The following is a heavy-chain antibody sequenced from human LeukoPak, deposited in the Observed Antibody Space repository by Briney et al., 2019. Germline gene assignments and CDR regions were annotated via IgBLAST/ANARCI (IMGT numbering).Heavy chain of an antibody. CDR3: AKDRVVVPAASDY. D-gene: IGHD2-2*01. CDR2: ISGSGGST. CDR1: GFTFSSYA. J-gene: IGHJ4*02. Sequence: GGSLRLSCAASGFTFSSYAMSWVRQAPGKGLEWVSAISGSGGSTYYADSVKGRFTISRDNSKDTLYLQMNSLRAEDTAVYYCAKDRVVVPAASDYWGQGTLVTVSS. V-gene: IGHV3-23*01.